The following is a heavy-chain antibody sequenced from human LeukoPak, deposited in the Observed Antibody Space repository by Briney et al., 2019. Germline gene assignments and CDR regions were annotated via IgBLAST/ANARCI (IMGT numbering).Heavy chain of an antibody. Sequence: ASVTVSCKASVYTFIRYDINWVRQATGQGLEWMGWMNPNSGNTGYAHKFQGRVTMTRNTSISKAYMELSGLRSEDTAVYSCASGGGSGTWGAYYYYAMDVWGQGTTVTVSS. V-gene: IGHV1-8*01. CDR1: VYTFIRYD. J-gene: IGHJ6*02. CDR3: ASGGGSGTWGAYYYYAMDV. D-gene: IGHD3-10*01. CDR2: MNPNSGNT.